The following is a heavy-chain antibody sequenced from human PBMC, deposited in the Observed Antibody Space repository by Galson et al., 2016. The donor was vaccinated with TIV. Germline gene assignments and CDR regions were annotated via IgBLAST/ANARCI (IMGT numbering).Heavy chain of an antibody. J-gene: IGHJ2*01. CDR2: IDWDDDK. D-gene: IGHD4-17*01. Sequence: PALVKPTQTLTLTCTFSGFSLTTSGMCVSWIRQAPGKGLEWLARIDWDDDKYYNIYLQTRLSISKDTSRNQVVLTMTDMDPVDTATYYCGRTPYGDSYGWFFDRWGRGTLASVSS. V-gene: IGHV2-70*11. CDR3: GRTPYGDSYGWFFDR. CDR1: GFSLTTSGMC.